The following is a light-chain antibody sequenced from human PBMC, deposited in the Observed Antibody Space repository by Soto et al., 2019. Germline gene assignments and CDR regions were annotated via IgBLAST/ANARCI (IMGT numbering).Light chain of an antibody. V-gene: IGLV1-40*01. CDR3: QAYDYSLTASV. J-gene: IGLJ3*02. CDR1: SSNLGAGYD. CDR2: GNR. Sequence: QPVLTQPPSVSGAPGQRVTIPCAGNSSNLGAGYDVHWYQQLPGTAPKLVIYGNRNRPSGVPERFSGSKSGTSASLAITGLQAEDEGDYYCQAYDYSLTASVFGGGTKVTVL.